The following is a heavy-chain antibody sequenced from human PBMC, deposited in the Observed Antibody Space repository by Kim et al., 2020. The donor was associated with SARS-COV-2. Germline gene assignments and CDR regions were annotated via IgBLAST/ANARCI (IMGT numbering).Heavy chain of an antibody. D-gene: IGHD2-15*01. V-gene: IGHV3-15*01. CDR3: TTVGCSGGTCLID. J-gene: IGHJ3*01. CDR1: GFIFSNGW. Sequence: GGSLRLSCAASGFIFSNGWMTWVRQAPGKGLDWVGRIKSKTNGATTDYAAPVKGRFFISRDDSKNTLYLQMNSLQIEDTGVYYCTTVGCSGGTCLIDWGQGTMVTVSS. CDR2: IKSKTNGATT.